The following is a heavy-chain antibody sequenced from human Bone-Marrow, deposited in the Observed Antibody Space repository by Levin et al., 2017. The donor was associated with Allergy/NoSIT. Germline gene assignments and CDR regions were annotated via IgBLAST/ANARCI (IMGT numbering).Heavy chain of an antibody. V-gene: IGHV4-59*01. Sequence: SQTLSLTCTVSGDSIRGYFWSWIRQPPGKGLEWIGFVYNTASPSYNPSLKNRVAISVDMSTSQFSLTLNSVTAADTAVYYYARDSKTRDGFDLWGQGTLVTVSS. CDR2: VYNTASP. J-gene: IGHJ5*02. CDR1: GDSIRGYF. CDR3: ARDSKTRDGFDL. D-gene: IGHD5-24*01.